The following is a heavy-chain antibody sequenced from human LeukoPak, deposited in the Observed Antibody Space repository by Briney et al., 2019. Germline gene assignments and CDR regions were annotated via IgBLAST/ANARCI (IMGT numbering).Heavy chain of an antibody. CDR1: GYTFTGYY. J-gene: IGHJ6*02. Sequence: ASVKVSCKASGYTFTGYYMHWVRQAPGQGLEWMGWINPNSGGTNYAQKFQGWVTMTRDTSTSTAYMELRSLRSDDTAVYYCARDEELLWFGELLSNGMDVWGQGTTVTVSS. CDR3: ARDEELLWFGELLSNGMDV. CDR2: INPNSGGT. D-gene: IGHD3-10*01. V-gene: IGHV1-2*04.